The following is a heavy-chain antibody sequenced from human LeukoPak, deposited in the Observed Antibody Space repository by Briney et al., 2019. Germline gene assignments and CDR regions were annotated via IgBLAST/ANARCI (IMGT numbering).Heavy chain of an antibody. J-gene: IGHJ3*02. CDR3: ARPHYESSGLYVDAFDI. Sequence: SVKVSCKASGGTFSSYAISWVRQAPGQGLEWMGGIIPIFGTANYAQKFQGRVTITADESTSTAYMELSSLRSDDTAVYYCARPHYESSGLYVDAFDIWGQGTMVTVSS. V-gene: IGHV1-69*01. CDR2: IIPIFGTA. CDR1: GGTFSSYA. D-gene: IGHD3-22*01.